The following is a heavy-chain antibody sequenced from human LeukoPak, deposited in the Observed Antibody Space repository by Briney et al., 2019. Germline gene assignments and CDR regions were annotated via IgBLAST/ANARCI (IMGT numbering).Heavy chain of an antibody. CDR1: GFTFNNYA. Sequence: GGSLRLSCAASGFTFNNYAMSWVRQTPGQGLEWVSGISSSGVTTYYADSVKGRFTISRDNSKNTLYLQMNSLRAEDTAVYFCAKERATTTSFDYWGQGTLVTVSS. CDR2: ISSSGVTT. D-gene: IGHD4-11*01. J-gene: IGHJ4*02. V-gene: IGHV3-23*01. CDR3: AKERATTTSFDY.